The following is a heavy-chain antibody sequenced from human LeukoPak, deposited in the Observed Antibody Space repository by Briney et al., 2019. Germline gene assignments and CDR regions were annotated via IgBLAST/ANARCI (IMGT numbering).Heavy chain of an antibody. D-gene: IGHD6-19*01. CDR2: LYYSGTT. J-gene: IGHJ4*02. Sequence: SETLSLTCTVSGGSVSSGSYYWSWIRQPPGKGLEWIGHLYYSGTTNYIYNPSLKSRVTISIDTSKSQFSLKLSSVTAADTAVYYCATVTRSAWYSFDCWGQGTLVTVS. CDR1: GGSVSSGSYY. V-gene: IGHV4-61*01. CDR3: ATVTRSAWYSFDC.